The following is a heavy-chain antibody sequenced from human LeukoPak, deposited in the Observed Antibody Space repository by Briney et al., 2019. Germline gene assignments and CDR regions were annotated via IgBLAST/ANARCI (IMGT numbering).Heavy chain of an antibody. V-gene: IGHV3-11*04. J-gene: IGHJ3*02. CDR2: ISSSGSTI. Sequence: GGSLRLSCAASGFTFSDYYMSWIRQAPGKGLEWVSYISSSGSTIYYADSVKGRFTISRDDAKNSLYLQMNSLRAEDTAVYYCARAFRFGEWVAFDIWGQGTMVTVSS. D-gene: IGHD3-10*01. CDR1: GFTFSDYY. CDR3: ARAFRFGEWVAFDI.